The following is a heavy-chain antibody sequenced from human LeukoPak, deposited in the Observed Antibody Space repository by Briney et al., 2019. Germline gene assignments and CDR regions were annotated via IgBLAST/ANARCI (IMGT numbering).Heavy chain of an antibody. D-gene: IGHD1-26*01. J-gene: IGHJ5*02. Sequence: GGSLRLSCAASEFTFSAYWMHWVRQAPGKGLVWVSRIKTDGSRTMYADFLQGRFTISRDTAKNTLFLQMNSLRAEDTAVYYCAREAQVGGALQSWGQGTLVTVFS. CDR2: IKTDGSRT. CDR3: AREAQVGGALQS. CDR1: EFTFSAYW. V-gene: IGHV3-74*03.